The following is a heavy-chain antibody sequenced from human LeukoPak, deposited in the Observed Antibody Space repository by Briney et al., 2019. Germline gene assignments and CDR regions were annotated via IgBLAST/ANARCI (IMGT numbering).Heavy chain of an antibody. V-gene: IGHV4-59*08. D-gene: IGHD4-17*01. Sequence: SETLSLTCTVSGGSISSYYWSWIRQPPGKGLEWIGYIYYSGSTNYNPSLKSRVTISVDTSKNQFSLKLSSVTAADTAVYYCASGYGDYWFDPWGQGTLVTVSS. CDR3: ASGYGDYWFDP. CDR1: GGSISSYY. CDR2: IYYSGST. J-gene: IGHJ5*02.